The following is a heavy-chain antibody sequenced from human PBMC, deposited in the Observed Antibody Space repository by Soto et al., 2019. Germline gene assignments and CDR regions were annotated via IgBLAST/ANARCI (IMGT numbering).Heavy chain of an antibody. CDR2: ISSSSSYI. J-gene: IGHJ4*02. Sequence: EVQLVESGGGLVKPGGSLRLSCVASGFTFSSYSMNWVRQAPGKGLEWVSSISSSSSYIYYADSVKGRFTISRDNAKNSLYLQMNSLRAEDTAVYYCARELEATVTTDVPKRRGFDYWGQGTLVTVSS. D-gene: IGHD4-17*01. CDR3: ARELEATVTTDVPKRRGFDY. CDR1: GFTFSSYS. V-gene: IGHV3-21*01.